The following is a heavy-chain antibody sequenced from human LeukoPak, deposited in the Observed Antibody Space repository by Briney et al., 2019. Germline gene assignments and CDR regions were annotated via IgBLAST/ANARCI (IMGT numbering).Heavy chain of an antibody. Sequence: GGSLRLSCTASEFNVSSNYISWIRQAPGGRLEWLSVIYYNGITFYSDSVKGRFTISRDNSKNTVYLQMNSLRGEDTAIYYCARHAFRSQYNPNDLWGQGTLVAVSS. D-gene: IGHD1-14*01. CDR1: EFNVSSNY. CDR2: IYYNGIT. J-gene: IGHJ4*02. CDR3: ARHAFRSQYNPNDL. V-gene: IGHV3-66*04.